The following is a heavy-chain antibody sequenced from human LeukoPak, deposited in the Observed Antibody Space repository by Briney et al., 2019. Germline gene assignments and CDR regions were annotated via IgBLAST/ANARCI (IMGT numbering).Heavy chain of an antibody. CDR3: TKSTYYDILTGSNDY. J-gene: IGHJ4*02. V-gene: IGHV3-9*01. CDR2: ISWNSGSI. CDR1: GFTFDDYA. D-gene: IGHD3-9*01. Sequence: GRSLRLSCVASGFTFDDYAMHWVRQAPGKGLEWVSSISWNSGSIGYADSVKGRFTISRDNAKNSLYLQMNSLRAEDTALYYCTKSTYYDILTGSNDYWGQGTLVTVSS.